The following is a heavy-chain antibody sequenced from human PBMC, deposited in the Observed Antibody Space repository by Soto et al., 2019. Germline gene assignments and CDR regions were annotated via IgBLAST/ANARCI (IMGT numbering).Heavy chain of an antibody. J-gene: IGHJ4*02. CDR3: AKCQSMVRGAFDY. CDR1: GFTFDDYA. D-gene: IGHD3-10*01. Sequence: EVQLVESGGGLVQPGRSLRLSCAASGFTFDDYAMHWVRQAPGKGLEWVSGISWNSGSIGYADSVKGRFTISRDNAKNSLYLQMNSLRAEDTAVYYCAKCQSMVRGAFDYWGQGTLVTVSS. V-gene: IGHV3-9*01. CDR2: ISWNSGSI.